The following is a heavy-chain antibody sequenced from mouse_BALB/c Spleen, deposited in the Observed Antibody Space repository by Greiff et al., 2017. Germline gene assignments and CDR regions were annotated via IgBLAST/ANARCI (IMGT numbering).Heavy chain of an antibody. D-gene: IGHD1-2*01. CDR1: GFTFTDYY. J-gene: IGHJ2*01. V-gene: IGHV7-3*02. CDR3: ARDNYYGLYFDY. Sequence: EVKVVESGGGLVQPGGSLRLSCATSGFTFTDYYMSWVRQPPGKALEWLGFIRNKANGYTTEYSASVKGRFTISRDNSQSILYLQMNTMRAEDSATYYSARDNYYGLYFDYWGQGTTLTVAS. CDR2: IRNKANGYTT.